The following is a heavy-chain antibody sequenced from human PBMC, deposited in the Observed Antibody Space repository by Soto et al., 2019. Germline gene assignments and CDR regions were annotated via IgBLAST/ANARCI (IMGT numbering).Heavy chain of an antibody. J-gene: IGHJ4*02. CDR3: ASRPLRTDSVVVVAATPFDY. CDR2: INHSGST. V-gene: IGHV4-34*01. CDR1: GGSFSGYY. D-gene: IGHD2-15*01. Sequence: SETLSLTCAVYGGSFSGYYWSWIRQPPGKGLEWIGEINHSGSTNYNPSLKSRVTISVDTSKNQFSLKLSSVTAADTAVYYCASRPLRTDSVVVVAATPFDYWGQGTLVTVSS.